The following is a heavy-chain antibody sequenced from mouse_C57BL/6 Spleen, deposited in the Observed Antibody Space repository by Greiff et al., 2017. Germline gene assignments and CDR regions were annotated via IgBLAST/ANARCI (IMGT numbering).Heavy chain of an antibody. CDR3: ARAGNYSNPYFDY. CDR2: ISDGGSYT. Sequence: EVKLVESGGGLVKPGGSLKLSCAASGFTFSSYAMSWVRQTPEKRLEWVATISDGGSYTYYPDNVKGRFTISRDNAKNNLYLQMSHLKSEDTAMYYCARAGNYSNPYFDYWGQGTTLTVTS. D-gene: IGHD2-5*01. V-gene: IGHV5-4*03. CDR1: GFTFSSYA. J-gene: IGHJ2*01.